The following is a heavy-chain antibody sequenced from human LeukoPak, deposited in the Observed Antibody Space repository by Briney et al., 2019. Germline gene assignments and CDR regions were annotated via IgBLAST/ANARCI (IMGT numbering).Heavy chain of an antibody. V-gene: IGHV4-61*01. CDR3: ARDLWELQSAFDL. J-gene: IGHJ3*01. CDR2: IYYSGST. D-gene: IGHD1-26*01. Sequence: SETLSLTCTVSGGSVSTGSYYWSWIRQPPGKGLEWIAHIYYSGSTNYNPSLMSRVTISVDTSKNQFSLKLRSVTATDTAVYYCARDLWELQSAFDLWGQGTMVTVSS. CDR1: GGSVSTGSYY.